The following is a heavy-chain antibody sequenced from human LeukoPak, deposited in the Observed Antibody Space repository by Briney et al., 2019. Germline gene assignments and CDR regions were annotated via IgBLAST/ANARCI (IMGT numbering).Heavy chain of an antibody. Sequence: GGSLRLSCAASGFTFSSYAMHWVRQAPGKGLEWVAVISYDGSNKYYADSVKGRFTISRDNSKNTLYLQMNSLRAEDTAVYYCASQPGAYVPAAMTLDCWGQGTLVTVSS. CDR3: ASQPGAYVPAAMTLDC. V-gene: IGHV3-30*04. J-gene: IGHJ4*02. CDR1: GFTFSSYA. D-gene: IGHD2-2*01. CDR2: ISYDGSNK.